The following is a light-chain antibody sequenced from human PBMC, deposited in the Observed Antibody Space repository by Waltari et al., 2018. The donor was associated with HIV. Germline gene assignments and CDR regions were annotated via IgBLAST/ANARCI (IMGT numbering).Light chain of an antibody. V-gene: IGLV6-57*02. CDR1: SGSIASNY. CDR2: EHN. CDR3: QSYDSITWV. Sequence: NFMLTQPHSVSESPGKTVTISCTGSSGSIASNYVQWYQQRPGSAPTTVIYEHNQRPSGVPDRFSVSIDSSSNSASLTISGLKTEDEADYYCQSYDSITWVFGGGTKLTVL. J-gene: IGLJ3*02.